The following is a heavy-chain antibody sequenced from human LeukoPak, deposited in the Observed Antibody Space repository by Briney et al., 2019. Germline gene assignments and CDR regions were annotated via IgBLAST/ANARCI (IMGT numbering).Heavy chain of an antibody. J-gene: IGHJ3*02. Sequence: GGSLRLSCAASGFTFSSYGMHWVRQAPGKGLEWVAFIRYDGSNKYYADSVKGRFTISRDNSRNTLYLQMNSLRAEDTAVYYCAKDRGEVIPFDIWGQGTMVTVSS. CDR2: IRYDGSNK. CDR1: GFTFSSYG. V-gene: IGHV3-30*02. CDR3: AKDRGEVIPFDI. D-gene: IGHD2-21*01.